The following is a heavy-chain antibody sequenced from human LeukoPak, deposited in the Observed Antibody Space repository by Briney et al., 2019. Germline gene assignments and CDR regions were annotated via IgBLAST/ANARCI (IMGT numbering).Heavy chain of an antibody. CDR3: ARDYGYYYDSSGYYGY. D-gene: IGHD3-22*01. V-gene: IGHV3-21*01. J-gene: IGHJ4*02. Sequence: GGSLRLSCAASGFTFSSYSMSWVRQAPGKGLEWVSSISSSSSYIYYADSVKGRFTISRDNAKNSLYLQMNSLRAEDTAVYYCARDYGYYYDSSGYYGYWGQGTLVTVSS. CDR1: GFTFSSYS. CDR2: ISSSSSYI.